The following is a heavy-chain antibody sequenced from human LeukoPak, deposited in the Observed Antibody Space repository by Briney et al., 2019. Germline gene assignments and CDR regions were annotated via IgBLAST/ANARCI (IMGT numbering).Heavy chain of an antibody. J-gene: IGHJ4*02. CDR1: GGTFSSYA. V-gene: IGHV1-69*05. CDR2: IIPIFGTA. D-gene: IGHD2-21*01. CDR3: ARVTGGDPPTYYFDY. Sequence: GASVKVSCKASGGTFSSYAISWVRQAPGQGLEWMGGIIPIFGTANYAQKFQGRVTITTDESTRTAYMELSSLRSEDTAVYYCARVTGGDPPTYYFDYWGQGTLVTVSS.